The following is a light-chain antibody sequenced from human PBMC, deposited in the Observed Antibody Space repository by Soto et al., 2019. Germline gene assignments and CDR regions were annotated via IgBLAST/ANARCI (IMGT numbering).Light chain of an antibody. J-gene: IGLJ1*01. V-gene: IGLV2-14*01. CDR1: SSDIDAYNY. CDR2: EVT. Sequence: QSALAQPASVSGSPGQSITISCTGTSSDIDAYNYVSWYQQHPGKAPKLMIYEVTNRPSGISSRFSASKSGNTASLTISGVQHEEEADYYCSSYYGTNSLYVFGTGTKVTVL. CDR3: SSYYGTNSLYV.